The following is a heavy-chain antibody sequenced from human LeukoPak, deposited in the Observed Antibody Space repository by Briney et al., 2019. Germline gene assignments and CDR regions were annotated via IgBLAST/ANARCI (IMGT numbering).Heavy chain of an antibody. Sequence: GESLKISCKGSGYSFTSYWIAWVRQMPGKGLEWMGIIYPGDSDTRYSPSFQGQVTISADKSISTAYLQWSSLKASDTAMYYCARQPDYCSSTSCYAVDPWGQGTLVTVSS. V-gene: IGHV5-51*01. J-gene: IGHJ5*02. CDR1: GYSFTSYW. D-gene: IGHD2-2*01. CDR3: ARQPDYCSSTSCYAVDP. CDR2: IYPGDSDT.